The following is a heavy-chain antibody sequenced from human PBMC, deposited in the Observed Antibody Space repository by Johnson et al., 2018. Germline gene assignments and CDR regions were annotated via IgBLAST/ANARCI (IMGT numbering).Heavy chain of an antibody. D-gene: IGHD2/OR15-2a*01. CDR2: IKWDGGST. CDR3: VRGIGSRTSDAFDI. V-gene: IGHV3-20*04. J-gene: IGHJ3*02. CDR1: GFTFDDYA. Sequence: EVQLVESGGGVIRPGGSXRVSCAASGFTFDDYAMSWVRQAPGKGLEWVSGIKWDGGSTGYADSVKGRFPISSDNAKNSLYLQMNSLRAQDTALYYCVRGIGSRTSDAFDIWGQGTMVTVSS.